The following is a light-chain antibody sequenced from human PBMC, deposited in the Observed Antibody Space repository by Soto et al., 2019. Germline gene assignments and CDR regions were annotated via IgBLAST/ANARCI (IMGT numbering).Light chain of an antibody. CDR3: SSYTSSSTLEV. J-gene: IGLJ1*01. Sequence: QSALTQPASVSGSPGQSITISCTGTSSDVGGYNYVSWYQQHPGKAPKLMIYEVSNRPSGVSNRFSGSKSGNTASLTISGLQAEVEADYYCSSYTSSSTLEVFGIGTKVTVL. CDR2: EVS. V-gene: IGLV2-14*01. CDR1: SSDVGGYNY.